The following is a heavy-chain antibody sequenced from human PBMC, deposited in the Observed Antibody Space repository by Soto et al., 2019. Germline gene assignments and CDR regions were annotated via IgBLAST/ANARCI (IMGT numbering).Heavy chain of an antibody. CDR1: GGSISSYY. CDR2: IFYSGST. V-gene: IGHV4-59*01. D-gene: IGHD1-26*01. J-gene: IGHJ4*02. CDR3: ASMSGSYPYYFVY. Sequence: SETLSLTCTVSGGSISSYYWSWIRQPPGKGLEWIGYIFYSGSTSYNPSLKSRVTISVDTSKNQFSLELSSVTAADTAVYYCASMSGSYPYYFVYWGQGTLVTVSS.